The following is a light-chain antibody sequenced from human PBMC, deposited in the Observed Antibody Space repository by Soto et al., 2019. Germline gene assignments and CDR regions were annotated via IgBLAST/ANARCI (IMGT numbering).Light chain of an antibody. CDR1: QDISNY. J-gene: IGKJ3*01. V-gene: IGKV1-33*01. Sequence: DIQMTQSPSSLSASVGDRVTITCQASQDISNYLNWYQQKPGKAPKLLIYDASNLETGVPSRFSGSGSGTDFTFTISSLQPEDIATYYCQQYDKLPPGFGPGTKVDIK. CDR2: DAS. CDR3: QQYDKLPPG.